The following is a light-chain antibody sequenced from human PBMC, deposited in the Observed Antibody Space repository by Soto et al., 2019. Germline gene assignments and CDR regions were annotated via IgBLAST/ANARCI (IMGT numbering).Light chain of an antibody. CDR3: QQSYSTPIT. Sequence: IQMTQSTSSLSASVGDRVTITCRASQSISSYLNWYQQKPGKAPKLLIYAASSLQSGVPSRFSGSGSGTDFTLTISSLQPEDFATYYCQQSYSTPITSGQGTRLAI. J-gene: IGKJ5*01. CDR1: QSISSY. CDR2: AAS. V-gene: IGKV1-39*01.